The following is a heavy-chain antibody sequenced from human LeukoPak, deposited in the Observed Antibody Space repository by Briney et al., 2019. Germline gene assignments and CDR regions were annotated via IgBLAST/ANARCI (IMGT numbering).Heavy chain of an antibody. CDR1: GFTFGDYA. V-gene: IGHV3-49*04. D-gene: IGHD3-10*01. J-gene: IGHJ4*02. Sequence: GGPLRLSCTASGFTFGDYAMSWVRQAPGKGLEWVGFIRSKTYGATTEYATSVKGRFTISRDDSKSIAYLQMNSLKTEDTAVYYCTRLRLSGSGIYYRVFDYWGQGTLVTVSS. CDR3: TRLRLSGSGIYYRVFDY. CDR2: IRSKTYGATT.